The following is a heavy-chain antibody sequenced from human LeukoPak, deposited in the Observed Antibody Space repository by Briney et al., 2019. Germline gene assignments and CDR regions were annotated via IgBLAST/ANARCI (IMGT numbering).Heavy chain of an antibody. CDR2: ISSSSSYI. V-gene: IGHV3-21*06. D-gene: IGHD3-22*01. CDR1: GFTFISYS. J-gene: IGHJ3*02. CDR3: ARENYYGSSGYYYEDHHAFDI. Sequence: GGSLRLSCAASGFTFISYSMNWVRQAPGKGLEWVSSISSSSSYIYYADSVKGRFTISRDNAKNSLYLQMNSLRVEDTAVYYCARENYYGSSGYYYEDHHAFDIWGQGTMVTVSS.